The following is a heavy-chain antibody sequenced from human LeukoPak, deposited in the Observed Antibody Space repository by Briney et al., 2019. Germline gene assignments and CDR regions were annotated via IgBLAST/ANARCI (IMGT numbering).Heavy chain of an antibody. J-gene: IGHJ4*02. CDR1: GGSIRSGGYY. D-gene: IGHD6-6*01. CDR2: TYYSGSM. Sequence: PSQTLSLTCTVSGGSIRSGGYYWSWIRQHPGKGLEWIGYTYYSGSMYYNPSLKSRFTMSVDTSKNQFSLKLTSVTVADTAVYYCARWSSSSEETDFDYWGQGTLVTVSS. CDR3: ARWSSSSEETDFDY. V-gene: IGHV4-31*03.